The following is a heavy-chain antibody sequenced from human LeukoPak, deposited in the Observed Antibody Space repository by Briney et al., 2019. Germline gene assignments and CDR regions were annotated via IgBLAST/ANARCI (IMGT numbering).Heavy chain of an antibody. Sequence: GGSLRLSCAASGFSFTDYAMSWVRQAPGKGLEWVSDIRATSGITYYADSVKGRLTISRDNSKKMLYLQMNSLRADDTALYYCARDSDFYDSLTFYGMDVWGQGTTVIVSS. CDR1: GFSFTDYA. J-gene: IGHJ6*02. CDR3: ARDSDFYDSLTFYGMDV. D-gene: IGHD3-3*01. CDR2: IRATSGIT. V-gene: IGHV3-23*01.